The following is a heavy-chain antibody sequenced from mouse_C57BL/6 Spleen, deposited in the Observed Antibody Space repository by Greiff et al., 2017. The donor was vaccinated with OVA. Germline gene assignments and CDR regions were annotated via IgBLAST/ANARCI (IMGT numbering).Heavy chain of an antibody. CDR3: ARPRPENAMDY. CDR2: ISSGSSTI. V-gene: IGHV5-17*01. Sequence: EVHLVESGGGLVKPGGSLKLSCAASGFTFSDYGMHWVRQAPEKGLEWVAYISSGSSTIYYADTVKGRFTISRDNAKNTLFLQMTSLRSEDTAMYYCARPRPENAMDYWGQGTSVTVSS. J-gene: IGHJ4*01. CDR1: GFTFSDYG.